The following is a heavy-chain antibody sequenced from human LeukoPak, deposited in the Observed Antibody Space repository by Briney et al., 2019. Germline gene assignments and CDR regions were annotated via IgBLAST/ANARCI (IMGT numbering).Heavy chain of an antibody. CDR1: GYSFTTYW. Sequence: GESLKISCKDSGYSFTTYWIGWVRQMPGKGLEWMGIIYPGDSDTRYSPSFQGQVTISADKSISTAYLQWSSLKASDTAMYYCARHLRSYYYGSSGYHDAFDIWGQGTMVTVSS. J-gene: IGHJ3*02. D-gene: IGHD3-22*01. V-gene: IGHV5-51*01. CDR2: IYPGDSDT. CDR3: ARHLRSYYYGSSGYHDAFDI.